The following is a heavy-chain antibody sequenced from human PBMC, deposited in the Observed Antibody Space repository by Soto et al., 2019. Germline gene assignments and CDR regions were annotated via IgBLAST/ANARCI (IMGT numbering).Heavy chain of an antibody. V-gene: IGHV4-31*03. CDR1: GDSISGGNYY. D-gene: IGHD3-22*01. CDR3: ARLYTYGYYHFDH. J-gene: IGHJ4*02. CDR2: IYYTGTT. Sequence: PSETLSLTCTVSGDSISGGNYYWTWIRPHPGRGLEWIGHIYYTGTTHYSPSLQSRFTMSVDTSKNQISLTLTSLTAADTAVYFCARLYTYGYYHFDHWGQGTLVTVSS.